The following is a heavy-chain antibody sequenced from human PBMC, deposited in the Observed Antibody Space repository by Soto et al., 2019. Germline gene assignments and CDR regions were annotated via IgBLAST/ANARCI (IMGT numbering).Heavy chain of an antibody. V-gene: IGHV3-23*01. CDR2: ISGSGGST. J-gene: IGHJ3*02. CDR3: AKALRSSGYRDAFDI. CDR1: GISFNRVG. D-gene: IGHD3-22*01. Sequence: GGCLDRQCAAYGISFNRVGLRLIRQAPGKGLEWVSAISGSGGSTYYADSVKGRFTISRDNSKNTLYLQMNSLRAEDTAVYYCAKALRSSGYRDAFDIWGQGTMVTVS.